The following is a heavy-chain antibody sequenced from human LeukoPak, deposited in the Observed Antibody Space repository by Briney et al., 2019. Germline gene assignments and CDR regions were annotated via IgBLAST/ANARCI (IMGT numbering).Heavy chain of an antibody. D-gene: IGHD6-13*01. Sequence: NPSGTLSLTCTVSGGSISSYYWSWIRQPPGKGLEWIGYISYSGSTSYNPSLKSRVTISVDTSKNQFSLKLSSVTAADTAVYYCARVPFVIAAASPNWFDPWGQGTLVTVSS. CDR2: ISYSGST. CDR1: GGSISSYY. J-gene: IGHJ5*02. CDR3: ARVPFVIAAASPNWFDP. V-gene: IGHV4-59*01.